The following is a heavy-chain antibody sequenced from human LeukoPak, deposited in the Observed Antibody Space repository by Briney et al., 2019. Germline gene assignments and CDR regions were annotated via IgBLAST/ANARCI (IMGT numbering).Heavy chain of an antibody. J-gene: IGHJ1*01. V-gene: IGHV3-33*01. CDR3: AREGGIAMGYFQH. Sequence: GGSLRLSCAASGFTFSSYGMHWVRQAPGKGLEWVAVIWYDGSNKYYADSVKGRFTISRDNSKNTLYLQMNSLRAEDTAVYYCAREGGIAMGYFQHWGQGTLVTVSS. CDR1: GFTFSSYG. D-gene: IGHD6-19*01. CDR2: IWYDGSNK.